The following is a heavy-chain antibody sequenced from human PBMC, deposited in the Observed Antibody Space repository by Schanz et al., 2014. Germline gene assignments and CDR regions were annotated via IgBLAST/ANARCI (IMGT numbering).Heavy chain of an antibody. CDR1: GYTFTSYD. J-gene: IGHJ5*02. CDR2: MNPNSGNP. CDR3: AREVGLYDRGWFDP. D-gene: IGHD3-22*01. V-gene: IGHV1-8*01. Sequence: QVQLIQSGAEVKKPGASVKVSCTASGYTFTSYDINWVRQAPGQGLEWLGWMNPNSGNPGFAQKFRGRVTMTRNTSMSTAYMELSGLRSENTAVYYCAREVGLYDRGWFDPWGPGALVTVSS.